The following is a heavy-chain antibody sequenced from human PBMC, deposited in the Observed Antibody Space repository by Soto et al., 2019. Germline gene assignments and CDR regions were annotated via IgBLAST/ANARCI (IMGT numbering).Heavy chain of an antibody. V-gene: IGHV2-5*02. J-gene: IGHJ5*02. CDR2: IYWDDDK. CDR3: SHIPNYYQYDWFDP. Sequence: QITLKESGPTLVKPTQTLTLTCTFSGFSLTTRGVGVGWIRQPPGKALECLALIYWDDDKRYSSSLQSRLSITKDTSKTQVVLTMTNVAPVDTATYYCSHIPNYYQYDWFDPWGQGTLVSVSS. CDR1: GFSLTTRGVG. D-gene: IGHD3-16*01.